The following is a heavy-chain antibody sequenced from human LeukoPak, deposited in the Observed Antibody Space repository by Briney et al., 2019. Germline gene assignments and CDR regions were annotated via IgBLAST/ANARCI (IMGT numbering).Heavy chain of an antibody. J-gene: IGHJ6*02. Sequence: SVKVSCKASGGTFSSYAISWVRQAPGQGLEWMGGIIPIFGTANYAQKFQGRVTITADESTSTAYMELSSLRSEDTAVYYCARSVGATPEHYYYGMDVWGQGTTVTVSS. CDR1: GGTFSSYA. CDR2: IIPIFGTA. D-gene: IGHD1-26*01. V-gene: IGHV1-69*13. CDR3: ARSVGATPEHYYYGMDV.